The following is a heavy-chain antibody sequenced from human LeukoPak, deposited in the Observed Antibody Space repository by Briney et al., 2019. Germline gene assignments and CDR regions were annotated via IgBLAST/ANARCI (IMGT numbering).Heavy chain of an antibody. V-gene: IGHV3-43*01. CDR2: ITWDSSRT. CDR1: GFTFDHHS. CDR3: AKNNAGGDYYHR. J-gene: IGHJ4*02. Sequence: GGSLRLSCATSGFTFDHHSMHWVRQPPGKGLKWVSLITWDSSRTHYSGSVEGRFTISRDNSKSSLYLQMDSLRTEDTALYYCAKNNAGGDYYHRWGQGTLVTVS. D-gene: IGHD2-21*01.